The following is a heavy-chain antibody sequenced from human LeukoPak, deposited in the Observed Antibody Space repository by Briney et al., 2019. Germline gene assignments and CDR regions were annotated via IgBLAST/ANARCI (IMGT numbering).Heavy chain of an antibody. Sequence: PGGSLRLSCAASGFTFSSYGMHWVRQAPGKGLEWVAFIRNDGSNKYYEDSVKGLFTICRDNYKKTLYLQHNILTAEKTAGYYCAKDQFDIVVVPAAPGGDSSGSAVFDYWGQGTLVTVSS. V-gene: IGHV3-30*02. D-gene: IGHD2-2*01. J-gene: IGHJ4*02. CDR1: GFTFSSYG. CDR2: IRNDGSNK. CDR3: AKDQFDIVVVPAAPGGDSSGSAVFDY.